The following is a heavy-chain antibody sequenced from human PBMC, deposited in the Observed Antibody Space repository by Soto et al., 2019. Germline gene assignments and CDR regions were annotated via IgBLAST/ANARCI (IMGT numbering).Heavy chain of an antibody. Sequence: QVQLQESGPGLVKPSGTLSLTCTVSGGSMTSSNWWNWVRQSPGKGLEWIGEAHHSGRTNYNPSLKSLVTISFDKSKNHLSLKLSSVTAADTAVYYWASSDATGLDHWGQGTLVTVSS. CDR1: GGSMTSSNW. CDR3: ASSDATGLDH. J-gene: IGHJ4*02. V-gene: IGHV4-4*02. D-gene: IGHD4-17*01. CDR2: AHHSGRT.